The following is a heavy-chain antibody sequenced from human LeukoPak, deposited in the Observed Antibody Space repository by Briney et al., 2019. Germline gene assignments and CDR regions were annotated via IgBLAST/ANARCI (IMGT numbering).Heavy chain of an antibody. Sequence: GGSLRLSCAASGFTFSSYGMHWVRQAPGKGLEWVAVISYDGSNKYYADSVKGRFTISRDNSKNTLYLQMNSLRVEDTAVYYCARVSPSPGYSLTSFDIWGQGTMVTVSS. V-gene: IGHV3-30*03. J-gene: IGHJ3*02. D-gene: IGHD2-15*01. CDR3: ARVSPSPGYSLTSFDI. CDR2: ISYDGSNK. CDR1: GFTFSSYG.